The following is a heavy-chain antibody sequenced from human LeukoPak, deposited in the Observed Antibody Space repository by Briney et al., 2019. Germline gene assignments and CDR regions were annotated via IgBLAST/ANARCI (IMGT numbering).Heavy chain of an antibody. J-gene: IGHJ4*02. CDR3: TRSVRDGSIDY. Sequence: ASVKVSCKASGYTFTSCGISWVRQATGQGLEWMGWMDPNSGKTGYAQKFQGRVTMTRSTSISTAYMELSSLRSEDTAVYYCTRSVRDGSIDYWGQGTLVTVSS. D-gene: IGHD5-24*01. CDR1: GYTFTSCG. CDR2: MDPNSGKT. V-gene: IGHV1-8*02.